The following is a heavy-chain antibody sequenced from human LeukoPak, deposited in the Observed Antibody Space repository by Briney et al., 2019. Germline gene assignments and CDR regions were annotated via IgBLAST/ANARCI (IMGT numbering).Heavy chain of an antibody. Sequence: ASVKVSCKASGYTFTSYGISWVRQAPGQGLEWMGWISAYNGNTNYAQKLQGRVTMTTDTSTSTAYMELRSLRSDDTAVYYCASCTPDEDILTGYCTSGNFDYWGQGTLVTVSS. CDR1: GYTFTSYG. CDR3: ASCTPDEDILTGYCTSGNFDY. D-gene: IGHD3-9*01. V-gene: IGHV1-18*01. CDR2: ISAYNGNT. J-gene: IGHJ4*02.